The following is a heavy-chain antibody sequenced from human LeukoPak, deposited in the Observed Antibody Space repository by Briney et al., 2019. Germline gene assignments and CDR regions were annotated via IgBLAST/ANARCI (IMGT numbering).Heavy chain of an antibody. J-gene: IGHJ4*02. CDR1: GFTFSSYS. CDR3: ARGPMYSSRFAGDY. D-gene: IGHD6-13*01. CDR2: ISSSSSTI. V-gene: IGHV3-48*02. Sequence: GGSLRLSCAASGFTFSSYSINWVRQAPGKGLEWVSYISSSSSTIYYADSVKGRFTISRDNAKNSLYLQMNSLRDEDTAVYYCARGPMYSSRFAGDYWGQGTLVTVAS.